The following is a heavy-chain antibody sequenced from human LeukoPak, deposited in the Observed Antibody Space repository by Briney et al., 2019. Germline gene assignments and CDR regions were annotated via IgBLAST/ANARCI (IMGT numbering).Heavy chain of an antibody. CDR2: INSDGSST. CDR3: ARDRPLRDYYDSSGLADY. V-gene: IGHV3-74*01. J-gene: IGHJ4*02. D-gene: IGHD3-22*01. Sequence: PGGSLRLSCAASGFTFSSYWMHWVRQAPGKGLVWVSRINSDGSSTSYADSVKGRFTISRDNAKNTLYLQMNSLRAEDTAVYYCARDRPLRDYYDSSGLADYWGQGTLATVSS. CDR1: GFTFSSYW.